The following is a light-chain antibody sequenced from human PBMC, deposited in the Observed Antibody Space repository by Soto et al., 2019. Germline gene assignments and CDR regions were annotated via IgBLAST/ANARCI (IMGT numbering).Light chain of an antibody. CDR3: QQYNNWPLT. CDR2: SAS. CDR1: QSVGIH. J-gene: IGKJ3*01. Sequence: EIVMTQSPATLSMSPGERAALSCRASQSVGIHLAWYQQKPGQAPRLLIYSASTRATGIPARFSASGSGTEFTLTNSSLQSEDFAVYYCQQYNNWPLTFGPGTRVDIK. V-gene: IGKV3-15*01.